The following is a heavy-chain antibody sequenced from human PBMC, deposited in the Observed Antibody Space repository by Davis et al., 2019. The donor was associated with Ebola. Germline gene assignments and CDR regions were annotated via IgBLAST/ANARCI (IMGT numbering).Heavy chain of an antibody. Sequence: PSETLSLTCTVSGGSISSYYWSWIRQPAGKGLEWIGRIYTSGSTNYNPSLKSRVTISVDTSKNQFSLKLSSVTAADTAVYYCARDGQYQLLGFYYYYGMDVWGQGTTVTVSS. D-gene: IGHD2-2*01. CDR3: ARDGQYQLLGFYYYYGMDV. CDR1: GGSISSYY. J-gene: IGHJ6*02. CDR2: IYTSGST. V-gene: IGHV4-4*07.